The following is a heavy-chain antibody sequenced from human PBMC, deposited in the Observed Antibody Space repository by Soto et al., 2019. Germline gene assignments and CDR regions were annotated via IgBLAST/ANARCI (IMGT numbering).Heavy chain of an antibody. CDR1: GDSVRNQY. CDR2: IYRSGST. Sequence: KTSETLSLTCTVSGDSVRNQYWSWIRRPPGRGLEWIGYIYRSGSTKYNPSLKSRLTISVDTSKNQFSLKLSSVTAADTAVYYCARGEPLYSSSWYDGWFDPWGQGTLVTVSS. J-gene: IGHJ5*02. D-gene: IGHD6-13*01. CDR3: ARGEPLYSSSWYDGWFDP. V-gene: IGHV4-4*09.